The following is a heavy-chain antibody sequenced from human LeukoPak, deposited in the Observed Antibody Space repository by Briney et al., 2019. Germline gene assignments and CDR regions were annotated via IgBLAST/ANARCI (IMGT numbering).Heavy chain of an antibody. CDR1: GGSISSYY. V-gene: IGHV4-59*01. D-gene: IGHD3-10*01. CDR2: IYYSGST. J-gene: IGHJ4*02. CDR3: ARVRGFGELLPDY. Sequence: PSETLSLTSTVPGGSISSYYWSWIRQPPGKGLERIGYIYYSGSTNYNPSLKSRVTISVDTSKNQFSLKLSSVTAADTAVYYCARVRGFGELLPDYWGQGTLVTVSS.